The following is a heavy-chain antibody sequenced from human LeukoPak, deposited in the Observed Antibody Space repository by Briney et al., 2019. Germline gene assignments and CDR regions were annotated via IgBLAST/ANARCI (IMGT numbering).Heavy chain of an antibody. V-gene: IGHV4-59*01. CDR3: ATSKDPYDFWSGYGYGGDYGMDV. Sequence: SETLSLTCTVSGGSISSYYWSWIQQPPGKGLEWIGYIYYSGSTNYNPSLKSRVTISVDTSKNQFSLKLSSVTAADTAVYYCATSKDPYDFWSGYGYGGDYGMDVWGQGTTVTVSS. D-gene: IGHD3-3*01. J-gene: IGHJ6*02. CDR2: IYYSGST. CDR1: GGSISSYY.